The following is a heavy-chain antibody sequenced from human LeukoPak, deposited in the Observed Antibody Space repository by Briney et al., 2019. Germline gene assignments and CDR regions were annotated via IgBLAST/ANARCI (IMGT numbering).Heavy chain of an antibody. V-gene: IGHV2-5*01. D-gene: IGHD2-2*01. CDR1: GFSLSTSGVG. CDR3: AHKFLCSSTSCYVFDY. J-gene: IGHJ4*02. CDR2: IYWNDDK. Sequence: SGPTLVNPTQTLTLTCTFSGFSLSTSGVGVGWIRQPPGKALEWLALIYWNDDKRYSPSLKSRLTITKDTSKNQVVLTMTNMDPVDTATYYCAHKFLCSSTSCYVFDYWGQGTLVTVSS.